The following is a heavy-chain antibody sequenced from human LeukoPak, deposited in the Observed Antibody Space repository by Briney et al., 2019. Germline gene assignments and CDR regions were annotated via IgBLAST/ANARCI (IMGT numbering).Heavy chain of an antibody. D-gene: IGHD3-16*01. CDR2: MNANSGNT. J-gene: IGHJ4*02. Sequence: GASVKVSCKASGYTFTSYDINWVRQATGQGLEWMGWMNANSGNTGYAQKFQGRVTMTRNTSISTAYMELSRLRSDDTAVYYCARGPYLGGVMKQSGVPDDYWGQGTLVTVSS. V-gene: IGHV1-8*01. CDR3: ARGPYLGGVMKQSGVPDDY. CDR1: GYTFTSYD.